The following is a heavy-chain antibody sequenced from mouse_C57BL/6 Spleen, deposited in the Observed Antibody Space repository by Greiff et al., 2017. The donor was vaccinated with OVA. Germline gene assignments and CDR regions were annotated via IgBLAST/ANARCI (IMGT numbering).Heavy chain of an antibody. D-gene: IGHD1-1*01. CDR1: GYTFTDYE. J-gene: IGHJ1*03. CDR3: TRKGDYYGSSYGYFDV. CDR2: IDPETGGT. Sequence: QVQLKQSGAELVRPGASVTLSCKASGYTFTDYEMHWVKQTPVHGLEWIGAIDPETGGTAYNQKFKGKAILTADKSSSTAYMELRSLTSEDSAVYYCTRKGDYYGSSYGYFDVWGTGTTVTVSS. V-gene: IGHV1-15*01.